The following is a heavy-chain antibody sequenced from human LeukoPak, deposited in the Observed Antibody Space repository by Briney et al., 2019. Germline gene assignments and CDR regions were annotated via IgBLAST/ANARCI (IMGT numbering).Heavy chain of an antibody. CDR3: ARGPPPLTVGTPNWFFDL. J-gene: IGHJ2*01. CDR1: GASIRDNSW. D-gene: IGHD4-23*01. CDR2: ISPGGIT. V-gene: IGHV4-4*02. Sequence: SGTLSLTCAVSGASIRDNSWWSWLRQSPGKELEWIGEISPGGITNYSPSFQSRVTMSVDRSKDQFSLELSSVTVADTAVYFCARGPPPLTVGTPNWFFDLWGRGSLVTVSS.